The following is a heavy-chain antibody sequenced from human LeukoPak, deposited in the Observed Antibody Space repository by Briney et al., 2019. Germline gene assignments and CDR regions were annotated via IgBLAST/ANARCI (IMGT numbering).Heavy chain of an antibody. CDR3: AREVRGVITN. V-gene: IGHV3-21*01. J-gene: IGHJ4*02. CDR1: GFTFSSCS. D-gene: IGHD3-10*01. Sequence: GGSLRLSCAASGFTFSSCSMNWVRQAPGKGLEWVSSISSSSSYIYYADSVKGRFTISRDNAKNSLYLQMNSLRAEDTAVYYCAREVRGVITNWGQGTLVTVSS. CDR2: ISSSSSYI.